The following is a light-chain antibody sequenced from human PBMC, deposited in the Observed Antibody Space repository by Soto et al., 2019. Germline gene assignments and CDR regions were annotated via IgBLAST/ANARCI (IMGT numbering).Light chain of an antibody. CDR1: QSVTNY. CDR3: QQRSNWPSGT. J-gene: IGKJ1*01. V-gene: IGKV3-11*01. CDR2: DAS. Sequence: EIVLTQSPATLSLSPGERATLSCRASQSVTNYLAWYQQNPGQAPRLLIYDASNRATGIPARFSGSGSWTDFTPTISSLVPEDVAVYYCQQRSNWPSGTFGQGTKVEIK.